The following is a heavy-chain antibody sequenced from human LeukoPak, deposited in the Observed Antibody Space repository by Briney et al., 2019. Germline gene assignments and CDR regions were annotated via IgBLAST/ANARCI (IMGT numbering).Heavy chain of an antibody. CDR2: MNPNTGNT. Sequence: ASVKVSCKASGYTFTSYDINWVRQATGQGLEWMGWMNPNTGNTGYAQKFQGRVTMTRDTSISTAYMELSSLRSDDTAVYYCARVGLMTQNSAWYDCWGQGNLVTVSS. V-gene: IGHV1-8*01. CDR1: GYTFTSYD. CDR3: ARVGLMTQNSAWYDC. J-gene: IGHJ5*01. D-gene: IGHD2-8*01.